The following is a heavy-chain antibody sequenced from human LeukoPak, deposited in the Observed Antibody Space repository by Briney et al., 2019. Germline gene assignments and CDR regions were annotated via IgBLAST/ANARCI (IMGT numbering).Heavy chain of an antibody. V-gene: IGHV1-2*06. D-gene: IGHD2-21*02. CDR3: ARDYCGGDCFPDY. CDR1: GYTVTNYY. CDR2: INPNSGGT. Sequence: ASVKVSCTASGYTVTNYYMHWVRQAPGQGLEWMGRINPNSGGTNYAQKSQGRVTMTRDTSISTAYMELSRLRSDDTAVYYCARDYCGGDCFPDYWGQGTLVTVSS. J-gene: IGHJ4*02.